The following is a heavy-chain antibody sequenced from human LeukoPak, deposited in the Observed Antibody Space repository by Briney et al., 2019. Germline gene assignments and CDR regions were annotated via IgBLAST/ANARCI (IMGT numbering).Heavy chain of an antibody. V-gene: IGHV3-53*01. Sequence: GGSLRLSCAASGFTVSSNYMSWVRQAPGKGLEWVSVIYSGGNTYYADSVKGRFTISRDNSKNALYLQMNSLRAEDAAVYYCARVGGSSYNYWGQGTLVTVSS. CDR1: GFTVSSNY. CDR2: IYSGGNT. J-gene: IGHJ4*02. CDR3: ARVGGSSYNY. D-gene: IGHD1-26*01.